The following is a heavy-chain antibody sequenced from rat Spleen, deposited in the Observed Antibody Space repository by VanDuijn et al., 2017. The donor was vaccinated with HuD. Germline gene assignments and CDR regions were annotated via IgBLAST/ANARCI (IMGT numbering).Heavy chain of an antibody. Sequence: EVQLQESGPGLVKPSQSLSLTCSVTVYSITTNYWDWIRKFPGNKMEWIGHISYSGSTSYNPSLKSRISITRDTSKNQFFLQLNSVTTEDTATYFCARSHNNWPWFAYWGQGTLVTVSS. CDR1: VYSITTNY. D-gene: IGHD1-10*01. CDR3: ARSHNNWPWFAY. J-gene: IGHJ3*01. CDR2: ISYSGST. V-gene: IGHV3-1*01.